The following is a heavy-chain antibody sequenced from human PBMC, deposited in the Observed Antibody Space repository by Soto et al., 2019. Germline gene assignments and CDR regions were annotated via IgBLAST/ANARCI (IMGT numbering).Heavy chain of an antibody. CDR1: GGSVSSGSYY. CDR3: ARVSPARYYFDY. Sequence: SETLSLTCTVSGGSVSSGSYYWSWIRQPPGKGLEWIGYIYYSGSTNYNPSLKSRVTISVDTSKNQFSLKLSSVTAADTAVYYCARVSPARYYFDYWGQGTLVTVSS. D-gene: IGHD2-2*01. J-gene: IGHJ4*02. V-gene: IGHV4-61*01. CDR2: IYYSGST.